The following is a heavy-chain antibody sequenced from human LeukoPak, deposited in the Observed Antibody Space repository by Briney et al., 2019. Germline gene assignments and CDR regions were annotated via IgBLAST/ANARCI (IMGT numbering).Heavy chain of an antibody. D-gene: IGHD3-10*01. V-gene: IGHV3-9*01. Sequence: PWGSLRLSCAASGFTFDDYAMHWVRQAPGKGLEWVSGISWNSGSIGYADSVKGRFTISRDNAKNSLYLQMNSLRAEDTALYYCAKDRGPYGSGLDYWGQGTLVTVSS. CDR1: GFTFDDYA. CDR2: ISWNSGSI. CDR3: AKDRGPYGSGLDY. J-gene: IGHJ4*02.